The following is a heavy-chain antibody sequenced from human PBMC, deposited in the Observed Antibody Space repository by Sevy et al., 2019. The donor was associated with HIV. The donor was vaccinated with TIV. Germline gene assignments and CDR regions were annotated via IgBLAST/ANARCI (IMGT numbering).Heavy chain of an antibody. CDR1: GDSISSYY. CDR3: ARVGSSSSFDY. V-gene: IGHV4-59*01. D-gene: IGHD6-6*01. CDR2: LYYSGIT. Sequence: SETLSLTCTVSGDSISSYYWSWIRQPPGKGLEWIGYLYYSGITNYNPSLKSRVTISGDTSKNQFSLKLSSVTAADTAVYYCARVGSSSSFDYWGQGTLVTVSS. J-gene: IGHJ4*02.